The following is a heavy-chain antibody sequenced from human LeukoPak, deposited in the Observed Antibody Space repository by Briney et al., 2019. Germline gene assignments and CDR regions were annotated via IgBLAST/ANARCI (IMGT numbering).Heavy chain of an antibody. Sequence: SETLSLTCTVSGGSISSSSYYWGWIRQPPGKGLEWIGSIYYSGSTYYNPSLKSRVTISVDTSKNQFSLKLSSVTAADTAVYYCAGGSGSDSWYFDYWGQGTLVTVSS. J-gene: IGHJ4*02. V-gene: IGHV4-39*01. CDR1: GGSISSSSYY. D-gene: IGHD1-26*01. CDR3: AGGSGSDSWYFDY. CDR2: IYYSGST.